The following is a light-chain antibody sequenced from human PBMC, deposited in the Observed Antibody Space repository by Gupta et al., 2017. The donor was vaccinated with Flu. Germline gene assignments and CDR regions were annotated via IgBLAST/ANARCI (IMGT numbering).Light chain of an antibody. Sequence: PATLSVSPGEGATLSCRASLGISGNLAWFQQRPGQAPRLLIYGGSTRAAGIPARFSGSGSGTEFTLTISSLQSEDFAVYYCQQDNNWPLTFGGGTKVEIK. CDR2: GGS. J-gene: IGKJ4*01. V-gene: IGKV3-15*01. CDR3: QQDNNWPLT. CDR1: LGISGN.